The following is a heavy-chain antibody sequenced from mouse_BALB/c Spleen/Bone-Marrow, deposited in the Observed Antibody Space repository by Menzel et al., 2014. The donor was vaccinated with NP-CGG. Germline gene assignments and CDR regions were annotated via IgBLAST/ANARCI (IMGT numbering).Heavy chain of an antibody. J-gene: IGHJ1*01. Sequence: VQLKESGGDLVKPGGSLKLSCAASGFTFSSYGMSWVRQTPDKRLEWVATISSGGSYTYYPDSVKGQFTISRDNAKNTLYLQMSSLKFEDTAMYYCARVYGWYFDVWGAGTTVTVSS. CDR2: ISSGGSYT. V-gene: IGHV5-6*01. D-gene: IGHD1-1*01. CDR1: GFTFSSYG. CDR3: ARVYGWYFDV.